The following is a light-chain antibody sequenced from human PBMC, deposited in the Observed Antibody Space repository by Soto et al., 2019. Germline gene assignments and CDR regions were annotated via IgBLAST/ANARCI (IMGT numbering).Light chain of an antibody. CDR3: QQRSN. CDR1: QSVSSY. CDR2: DAS. V-gene: IGKV3-11*01. Sequence: EIVLTQSPATLSLSPGERATLSCRASQSVSSYLAWYQQKPGQAPRLLIYDASNRATDIPARFSGSGSRTDFTLPMSSLEPEDFAVYYCQQRSNFGGGTKVEIK. J-gene: IGKJ4*01.